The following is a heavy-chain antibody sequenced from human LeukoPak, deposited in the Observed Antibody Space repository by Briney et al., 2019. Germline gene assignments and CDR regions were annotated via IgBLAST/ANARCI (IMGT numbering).Heavy chain of an antibody. CDR1: GYTFTVYY. V-gene: IGHV1-2*02. CDR3: ARDGNWGSLRGAFDI. J-gene: IGHJ3*02. Sequence: GASVKVSCKASGYTFTVYYMHWVRQAPGQGLEWMGWINPNSGGTNYAQNFQGRVTMTRDTSISTAYMELSRLRSDDTAVYYCARDGNWGSLRGAFDIWGQGTMVTVS. CDR2: INPNSGGT. D-gene: IGHD7-27*01.